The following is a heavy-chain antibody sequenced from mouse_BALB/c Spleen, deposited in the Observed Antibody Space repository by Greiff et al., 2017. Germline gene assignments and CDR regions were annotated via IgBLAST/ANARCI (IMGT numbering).Heavy chain of an antibody. CDR3: ARGFTTAPFAY. J-gene: IGHJ3*01. D-gene: IGHD1-2*01. Sequence: VQLQQSGPELVKPGASVKMSCKASGYTFTSYVMHWVKQKPGQGLEWIGYINPYNDGTKYNEKFKGKATLTSDKSSSTAYMELSSLTSEDSAVYYCARGFTTAPFAYWGQGTLVTVSA. V-gene: IGHV1-14*01. CDR1: GYTFTSYV. CDR2: INPYNDGT.